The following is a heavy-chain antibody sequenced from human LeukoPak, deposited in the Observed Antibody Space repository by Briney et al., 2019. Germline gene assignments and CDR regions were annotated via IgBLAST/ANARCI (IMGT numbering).Heavy chain of an antibody. CDR2: ISSGSTIM. V-gene: IGHV3-48*04. J-gene: IGHJ4*02. D-gene: IGHD4-23*01. CDR3: ARDYGGSSPFDY. Sequence: GGSLRLSCAASGFTFSNYGFHWVRQAPGKGLEWVSYISSGSTIMYYADSVKGRFTISRDNAKNSLYLQMNSLRAEDTAVYYCARDYGGSSPFDYWGQGTLVTVSS. CDR1: GFTFSNYG.